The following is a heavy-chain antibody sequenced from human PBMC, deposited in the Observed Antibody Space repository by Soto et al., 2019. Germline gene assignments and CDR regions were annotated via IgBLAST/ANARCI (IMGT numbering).Heavy chain of an antibody. J-gene: IGHJ4*02. V-gene: IGHV4-31*03. CDR1: GGSISSGGYY. Sequence: QVQLQESGPGLVKPSQTLSLTCTVSGGSISSGGYYWSWIRQHPGKGLEWIGYIYYSGSNYYNPSLKSRVTISVDTSKNQFSLKLSSVTAADTAVYYCARGKLPSYCSSTSCYVFDYWGQGTLVTVSS. D-gene: IGHD2-2*01. CDR2: IYYSGSN. CDR3: ARGKLPSYCSSTSCYVFDY.